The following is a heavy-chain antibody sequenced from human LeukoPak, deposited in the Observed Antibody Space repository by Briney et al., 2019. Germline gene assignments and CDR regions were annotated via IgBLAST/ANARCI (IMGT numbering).Heavy chain of an antibody. V-gene: IGHV1-2*02. J-gene: IGHJ4*02. CDR1: GYTFTGYS. D-gene: IGHD6-6*01. Sequence: GASVKVSCKASGYTFTGYSLHWVRQAPGQGLEWMGWINPNSGGTNYAQKFQGRVTMTRDMSISTAYMELSRLTSDDTAVYYCARDFIAARSGVYWGQGTLVTVPS. CDR2: INPNSGGT. CDR3: ARDFIAARSGVY.